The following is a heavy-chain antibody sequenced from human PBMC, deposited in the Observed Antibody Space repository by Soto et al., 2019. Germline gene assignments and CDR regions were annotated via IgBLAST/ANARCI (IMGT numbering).Heavy chain of an antibody. D-gene: IGHD2-2*01. CDR2: IYYSGST. CDR1: GGSISSGGYY. Sequence: QVQLQESGPGLVKPSQTLSLTCTVSGGSISSGGYYWSWIRQHPGKGLEWIGYIYYSGSTYYNPSRKSRVTISVYTSKNQFSLKLSSVTAADTAVYYCARGPSAGYCSSTSCYGLGYWGQGTLVTVSS. CDR3: ARGPSAGYCSSTSCYGLGY. V-gene: IGHV4-31*03. J-gene: IGHJ4*02.